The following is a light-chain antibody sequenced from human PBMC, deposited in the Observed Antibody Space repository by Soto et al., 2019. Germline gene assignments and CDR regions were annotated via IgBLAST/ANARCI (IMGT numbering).Light chain of an antibody. CDR2: EVN. V-gene: IGLV2-14*01. CDR3: SSYSISTAYL. Sequence: QSALAQPSSLSGSPGQSITISCTGTSPDVGGYYYVSLYQHPPGKGPKLIIYEVNNRPSGVSDRFSGSKSRKTASLTISGLQAEDEADYFCSSYSISTAYLFGTGTKVTVL. CDR1: SPDVGGYYY. J-gene: IGLJ1*01.